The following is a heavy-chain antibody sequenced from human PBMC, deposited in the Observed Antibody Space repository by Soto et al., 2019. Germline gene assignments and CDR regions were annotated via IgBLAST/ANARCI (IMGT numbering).Heavy chain of an antibody. CDR3: ARALLGNWFDP. J-gene: IGHJ5*02. D-gene: IGHD2-15*01. Sequence: ASVKVSCKASGYTFTSSAIHWVRQAPGQRPEWMGWINAGNGDTKYSQKFQGRVTITRDTSASTAYMELSSLRSEDTAVYYCARALLGNWFDPWGQGTLVTVSS. V-gene: IGHV1-3*01. CDR2: INAGNGDT. CDR1: GYTFTSSA.